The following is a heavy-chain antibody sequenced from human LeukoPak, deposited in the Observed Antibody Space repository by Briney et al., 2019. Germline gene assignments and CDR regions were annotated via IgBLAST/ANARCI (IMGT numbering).Heavy chain of an antibody. CDR3: GRDPEFGEGAFDI. D-gene: IGHD3-10*01. V-gene: IGHV3-33*01. CDR2: IWYDGSNK. CDR1: GFTFSSYG. Sequence: GRSLRLSCAASGFTFSSYGMHWVRQAPGKGLEWVAVIWYDGSNKYYADSVKGRFTISRDNSKNTLYLQMNSLRAEDTAGYYCGRDPEFGEGAFDIWGQGTMVTVSS. J-gene: IGHJ3*02.